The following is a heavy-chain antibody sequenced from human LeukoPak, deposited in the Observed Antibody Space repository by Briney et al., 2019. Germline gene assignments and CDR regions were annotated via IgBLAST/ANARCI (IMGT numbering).Heavy chain of an antibody. CDR3: ARDNFGDYGNWFDP. CDR2: ISSTSSIM. Sequence: GGSLRLSCAASGFTFSTYSTNWVRQAPGKGLEWVSYISSTSSIMYYADSVKGRFTISRDNAKNSLYLQMNSLRDEDTAVYYCARDNFGDYGNWFDPWGQGTLVTVSS. CDR1: GFTFSTYS. J-gene: IGHJ5*02. D-gene: IGHD4-17*01. V-gene: IGHV3-48*02.